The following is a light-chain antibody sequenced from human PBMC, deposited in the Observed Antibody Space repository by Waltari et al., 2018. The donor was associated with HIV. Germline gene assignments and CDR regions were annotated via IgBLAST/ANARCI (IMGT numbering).Light chain of an antibody. CDR1: QSVSSY. V-gene: IGKV3-11*01. CDR2: DAS. CDR3: QHRSNWPPLT. J-gene: IGKJ4*01. Sequence: IVLTQSPATLSLSPGERATLSCRASQSVSSYLAWYQQKPGQAPRLLIYDASNRATGIPARFSGSGSGTDFTLTITSLEPEDFAVYYCQHRSNWPPLTFGGGTKVEIK.